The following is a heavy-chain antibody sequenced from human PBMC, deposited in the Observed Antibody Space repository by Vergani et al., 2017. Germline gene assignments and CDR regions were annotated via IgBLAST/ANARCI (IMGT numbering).Heavy chain of an antibody. CDR3: AKERGPYGDYQYGMDV. D-gene: IGHD4-17*01. CDR1: GFTFSSYG. Sequence: QVQLVESGGGVVQPGRSLRLSCAASGFTFSSYGMHWVRQAPGKGLEWVAVISYDGSNKYYADSVKGRFTISRDNSKNTLYLQMNSLRAEDTAVYYCAKERGPYGDYQYGMDVWGQGP. V-gene: IGHV3-30*18. J-gene: IGHJ6*02. CDR2: ISYDGSNK.